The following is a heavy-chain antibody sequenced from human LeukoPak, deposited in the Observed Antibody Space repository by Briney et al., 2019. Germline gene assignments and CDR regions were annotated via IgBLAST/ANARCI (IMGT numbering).Heavy chain of an antibody. J-gene: IGHJ4*02. V-gene: IGHV1-69*13. CDR1: GGTFSSYA. Sequence: SVKVSCKPSGGTFSSYAISWVRQAPGQGLEWMGGIIPIFGTANYAQKFQGRVTITADESTSTAYMELSSLRSEDTAVYYCARSVDCYDSSGYYYWGQGTLVTVPS. CDR2: IIPIFGTA. CDR3: ARSVDCYDSSGYYY. D-gene: IGHD3-22*01.